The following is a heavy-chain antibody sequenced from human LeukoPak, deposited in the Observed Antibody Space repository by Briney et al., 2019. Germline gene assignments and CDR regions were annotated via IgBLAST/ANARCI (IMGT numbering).Heavy chain of an antibody. Sequence: SETLSLICTVSGGSISSYYWSWIRQPPGKGLKWIGYIYYSGSTNYNPSLKSRVTISVDTSKNQFSLKLSSVTAADTAVYYCARAGYSSSWYDYWGQGTLVTVSS. CDR1: GGSISSYY. CDR2: IYYSGST. V-gene: IGHV4-59*01. J-gene: IGHJ4*02. D-gene: IGHD6-13*01. CDR3: ARAGYSSSWYDY.